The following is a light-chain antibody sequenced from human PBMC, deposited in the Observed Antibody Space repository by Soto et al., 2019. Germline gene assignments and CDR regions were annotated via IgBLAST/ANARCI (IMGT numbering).Light chain of an antibody. CDR3: QTWGTGMHGG. V-gene: IGLV4-69*01. J-gene: IGLJ2*01. Sequence: QLVLTQSPSASASLGASAKLTCTLSSGHSSYAIAWHQQQPEKGPRYLMKLDSDGSHTKGDAIPDRFSGSSSGAERYLTISSLQSEDEADYYCQTWGTGMHGGFGGGTKLTVL. CDR1: SGHSSYA. CDR2: LDSDGSH.